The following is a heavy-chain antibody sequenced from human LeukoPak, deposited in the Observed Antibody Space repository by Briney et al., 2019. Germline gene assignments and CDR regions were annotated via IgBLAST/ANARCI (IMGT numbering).Heavy chain of an antibody. D-gene: IGHD3-22*01. CDR2: TYYRSKWYN. J-gene: IGHJ4*02. CDR3: ARQTGSSGYYSNFVY. CDR1: GDSVSSNSAA. Sequence: SQTLSLTCAISGDSVSSNSAAWNWIRQSPSRGLEWLGRTYYRSKWYNDYAVSVKSRITINPDTSKNQFSLKLSSVTAADTAVYYCARQTGSSGYYSNFVYWGQGTLVTVSS. V-gene: IGHV6-1*01.